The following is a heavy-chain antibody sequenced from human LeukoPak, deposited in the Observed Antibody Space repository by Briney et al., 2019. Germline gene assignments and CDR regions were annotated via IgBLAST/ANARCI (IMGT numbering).Heavy chain of an antibody. CDR1: GFTFSRIA. Sequence: GGSLRLSCAASGFTFSRIAMTWVRQAPGKGLEWVATIRSNGDTADNADSVRGRFAISTDNSKNALFLQMNSLRVEDTAIYYCAKGQELDDGVFDSWGQGTLVTVSS. V-gene: IGHV3-23*01. J-gene: IGHJ4*02. CDR2: IRSNGDTA. D-gene: IGHD1-1*01. CDR3: AKGQELDDGVFDS.